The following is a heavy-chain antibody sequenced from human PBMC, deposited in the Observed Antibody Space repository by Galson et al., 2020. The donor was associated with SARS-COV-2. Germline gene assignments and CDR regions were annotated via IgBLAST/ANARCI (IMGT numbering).Heavy chain of an antibody. CDR2: IKQAGSDK. D-gene: IGHD6-6*01. CDR3: ARDSEYSTSKAFDI. CDR1: GFTFSNFW. Sequence: GGSLRLSCAASGFTFSNFWMAWVRQAPGKGPEWVANIKQAGSDKYYVDSVKGRFTISRDNAKNSLYLQMNSLRAEDTAMYYCARDSEYSTSKAFDIWGQGTMVTVSS. J-gene: IGHJ3*02. V-gene: IGHV3-7*01.